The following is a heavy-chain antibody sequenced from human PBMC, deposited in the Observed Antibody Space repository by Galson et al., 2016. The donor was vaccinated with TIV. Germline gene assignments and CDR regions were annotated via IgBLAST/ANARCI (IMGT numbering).Heavy chain of an antibody. CDR2: INAANGHT. J-gene: IGHJ4*02. V-gene: IGHV1-3*01. CDR3: ARPPYCGGDCYKYDY. D-gene: IGHD2-21*01. CDR1: GYTFTIYP. Sequence: SVKVSCKASGYTFTIYPIHWVRQAPGQSLEWMGRINAANGHTKYSQKFQGRLTITRDTSASTAYMELSSLRSDDTAVYYCARPPYCGGDCYKYDYWGQGTLVTVSS.